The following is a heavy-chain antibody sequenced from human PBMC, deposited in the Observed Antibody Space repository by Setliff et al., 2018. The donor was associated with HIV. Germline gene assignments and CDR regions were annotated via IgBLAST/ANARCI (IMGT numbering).Heavy chain of an antibody. CDR2: IKQDGREK. CDR1: GLTFSNYW. D-gene: IGHD3-16*01. V-gene: IGHV3-7*03. Sequence: LRLSCVASGLTFSNYWMSWVRQAPGKGLEWVANIKQDGREKYYVDSVKGRFTISRDNAKNSLYLQMNSLRAEDTAVYYCANGFHYGYLFDYWGQGTLVTVSS. CDR3: ANGFHYGYLFDY. J-gene: IGHJ4*02.